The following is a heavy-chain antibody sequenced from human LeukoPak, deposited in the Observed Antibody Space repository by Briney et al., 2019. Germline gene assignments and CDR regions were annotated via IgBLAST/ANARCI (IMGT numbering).Heavy chain of an antibody. D-gene: IGHD2-8*01. V-gene: IGHV3-7*01. CDR1: GFTFSSYS. Sequence: AGGSLRLSCAASGFTFSSYSMNWVRQAPGKGLEWVANIKQDGSEKYYVDSVKGRFTISRDNAKNSLYLQMNSLRAEDTAVYYCARDSPVYTLYYYMDVWGKGTTVTVSS. CDR2: IKQDGSEK. CDR3: ARDSPVYTLYYYMDV. J-gene: IGHJ6*03.